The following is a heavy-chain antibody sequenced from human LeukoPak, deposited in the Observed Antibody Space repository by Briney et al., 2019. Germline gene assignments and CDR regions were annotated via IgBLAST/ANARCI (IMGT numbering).Heavy chain of an antibody. V-gene: IGHV5-51*01. CDR1: GYSFTSSW. J-gene: IGHJ3*01. CDR2: IYPGDSDT. CDR3: ARPEEHGDYVHDAFDV. D-gene: IGHD4-17*01. Sequence: GESLKISCKGSGYSFTSSWIGWVRQMPGKGLEWMGIIYPGDSDTRYSPSFQGQVTISADMSISTAYLQWSSLKASGTAMYYCARPEEHGDYVHDAFDVWGQGTMVTVSS.